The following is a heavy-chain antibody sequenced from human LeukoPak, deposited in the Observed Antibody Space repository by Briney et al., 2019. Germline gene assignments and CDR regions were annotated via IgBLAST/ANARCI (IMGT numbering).Heavy chain of an antibody. CDR1: GYSFTSDW. CDR3: ARSKEIDY. CDR2: IYPGDSDT. Sequence: PGESLKISCKASGYSFTSDWIGWVRQMPGKGLEWMGFIYPGDSDTRYSPSFQGQVTISADKSITTAYLEWSSLKASDTAMYYCARSKEIDYWGQGTLVTVSS. D-gene: IGHD5-24*01. V-gene: IGHV5-51*01. J-gene: IGHJ4*02.